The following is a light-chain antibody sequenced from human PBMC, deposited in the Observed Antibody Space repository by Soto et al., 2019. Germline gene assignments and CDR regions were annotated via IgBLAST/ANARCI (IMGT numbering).Light chain of an antibody. J-gene: IGKJ1*01. CDR1: QSVSSN. Sequence: EIVMTQSPATLSVSPGERATLSCRASQSVSSNVAWYQHRPGQAPRLLIYGASTRATGMPARFSGSGFGTEFTLTISSLQSEDFAVYYCQQYGSSPWTFGQGTKVDI. CDR2: GAS. V-gene: IGKV3-15*01. CDR3: QQYGSSPWT.